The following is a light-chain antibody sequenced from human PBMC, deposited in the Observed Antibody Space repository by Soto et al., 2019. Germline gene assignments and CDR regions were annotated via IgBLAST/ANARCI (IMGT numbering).Light chain of an antibody. J-gene: IGLJ1*01. CDR3: SSYTTSNTRQIV. CDR2: DVS. V-gene: IGLV2-14*03. Sequence: QSVLTQPASVSGSPGQSITISCTGTSSDIGGYNYVSWYQHHPGKAPKLMIYDVSNRPSGVSNRFSGSKSGNTASLTIFGLLPEYEADYYCSSYTTSNTRQIVFGTGTRSPS. CDR1: SSDIGGYNY.